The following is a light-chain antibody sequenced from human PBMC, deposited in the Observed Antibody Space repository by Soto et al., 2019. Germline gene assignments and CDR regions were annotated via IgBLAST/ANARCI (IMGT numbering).Light chain of an antibody. V-gene: IGKV1-5*03. J-gene: IGKJ1*01. Sequence: DIQLTQSPSTLSASVGDRVTITCRASQGITGWLAWYQQKPGKAPKLLIHAASSLERGVPSRFRGSGSGTEFALTISSLQPDDSATYYCQQYVTYFRTFGQGTKVDIK. CDR2: AAS. CDR3: QQYVTYFRT. CDR1: QGITGW.